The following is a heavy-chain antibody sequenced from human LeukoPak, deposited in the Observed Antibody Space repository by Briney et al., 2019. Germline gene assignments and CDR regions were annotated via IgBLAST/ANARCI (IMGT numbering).Heavy chain of an antibody. J-gene: IGHJ4*02. CDR1: GGSISSGSYY. Sequence: SQTLSLTCTVSGGSISSGSYYWSWIRQPAGKGLEWIGRIYTSGSTNYNPSLKSRVTISVDTSKNQFSLKLSSVTAADTAVYYCARSCGDFWSGYYTAAYWGQGTLVTVSS. D-gene: IGHD3-3*01. CDR3: ARSCGDFWSGYYTAAY. CDR2: IYTSGST. V-gene: IGHV4-61*02.